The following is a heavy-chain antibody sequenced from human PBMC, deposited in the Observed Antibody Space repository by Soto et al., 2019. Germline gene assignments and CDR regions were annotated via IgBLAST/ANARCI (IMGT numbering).Heavy chain of an antibody. CDR2: IYYSGST. CDR3: ARGAPWRTVVTYYYGMDV. V-gene: IGHV4-30-4*01. D-gene: IGHD2-15*01. J-gene: IGHJ6*02. CDR1: GGSISSGDYY. Sequence: QVQLQESGPGLVKPSQPLSLTCTVSGGSISSGDYYWSWIRQPPGKGLEWIGYIYYSGSTYYNPSLKSRVTISVDTSKNQFSLKLSSVTATDTAVYYCARGAPWRTVVTYYYGMDVWGQGTTVTVSS.